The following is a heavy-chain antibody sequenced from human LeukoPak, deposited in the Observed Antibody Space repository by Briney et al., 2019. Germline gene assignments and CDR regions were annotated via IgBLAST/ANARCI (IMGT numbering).Heavy chain of an antibody. CDR1: GYTFTSYG. J-gene: IGHJ6*02. CDR3: ARVSDCCWYSSGWSAYYYGMDV. Sequence: ASVTVSCKASGYTFTSYGISWVRQAPGQGLEWMGWISAYNGDTNYAQKLQGRVTMTTDTSTSTAYMELRSLRSDDTAVYYCARVSDCCWYSSGWSAYYYGMDVWGQGTTVTVSS. CDR2: ISAYNGDT. D-gene: IGHD6-19*01. V-gene: IGHV1-18*01.